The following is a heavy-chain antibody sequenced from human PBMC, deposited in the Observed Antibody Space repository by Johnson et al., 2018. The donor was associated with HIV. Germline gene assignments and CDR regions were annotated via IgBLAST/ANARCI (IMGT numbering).Heavy chain of an antibody. Sequence: QVQLVESGGGVVQPGRSLRLSCAASGFTFSSYGMHWVRQAPGKGLEWVAVISYDGSNKYYADSVKGRFTISRDNSKNTLYLQMNSLRAEDTAVYYCASDDSSSVGAFDIWGQGTMVTVSS. J-gene: IGHJ3*02. CDR3: ASDDSSSVGAFDI. D-gene: IGHD6-13*01. CDR2: ISYDGSNK. CDR1: GFTFSSYG. V-gene: IGHV3-30*03.